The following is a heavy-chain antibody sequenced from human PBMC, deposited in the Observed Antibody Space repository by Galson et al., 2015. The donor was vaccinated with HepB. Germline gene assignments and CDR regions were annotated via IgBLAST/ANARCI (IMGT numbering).Heavy chain of an antibody. CDR1: GFTVSSNY. Sequence: SLRLSCAASGFTVSSNYMSWVRQAPGKGLEWVSVIYSGGSTYYADSVKGRFTISRDNSKNTLYLQMNSLRAEDTAVYYCARVRGQWLARRWGYFDYWGQGTLVTVSS. J-gene: IGHJ4*02. CDR3: ARVRGQWLARRWGYFDY. CDR2: IYSGGST. V-gene: IGHV3-53*01. D-gene: IGHD6-19*01.